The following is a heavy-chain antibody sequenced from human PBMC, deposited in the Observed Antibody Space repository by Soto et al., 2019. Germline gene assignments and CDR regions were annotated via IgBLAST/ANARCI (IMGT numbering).Heavy chain of an antibody. Sequence: PGGSLRLSCVAYEFTFVNYVVSWVRLAPGKGLEWVSAISGSGDRTYYTDSVKGRFTIARDNSKNTLYLQMDSLRAEDTATYYCAKGHYNWNLPGWFDPWGQGTLVTVSS. V-gene: IGHV3-23*01. D-gene: IGHD1-20*01. CDR3: AKGHYNWNLPGWFDP. J-gene: IGHJ5*02. CDR1: EFTFVNYV. CDR2: ISGSGDRT.